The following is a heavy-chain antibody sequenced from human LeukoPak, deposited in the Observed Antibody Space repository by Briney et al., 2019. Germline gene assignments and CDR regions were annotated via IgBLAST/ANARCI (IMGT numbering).Heavy chain of an antibody. CDR2: ISSSSSYI. D-gene: IGHD2-2*01. CDR1: GFTFSSYS. Sequence: GGSLRLSCAASGFTFSSYSMNWVRQAPGEGLEWVSSISSSSSYIYYADSVKGRFTISRDNAKNSLYLQMNSLRAEDTAVYYCARDQWDCSSTSCYHYMDVWGKGTTVTISS. CDR3: ARDQWDCSSTSCYHYMDV. J-gene: IGHJ6*03. V-gene: IGHV3-21*01.